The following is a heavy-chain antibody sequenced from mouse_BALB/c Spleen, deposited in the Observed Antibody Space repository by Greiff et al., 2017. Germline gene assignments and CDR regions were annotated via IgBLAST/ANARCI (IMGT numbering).Heavy chain of an antibody. CDR3: ARGTTVGGMDY. D-gene: IGHD1-1*01. J-gene: IGHJ4*01. V-gene: IGHV1S137*01. Sequence: VQLQQSGAELVRPGVSVKISCKGSGYTFTDYAMHWVKQSHAKSLEWIGVISTYYGDASYNQKFKGKATMTVDKSSSTAYMELARLTSEDSAIYYCARGTTVGGMDYWGQGTSVTVSS. CDR1: GYTFTDYA. CDR2: ISTYYGDA.